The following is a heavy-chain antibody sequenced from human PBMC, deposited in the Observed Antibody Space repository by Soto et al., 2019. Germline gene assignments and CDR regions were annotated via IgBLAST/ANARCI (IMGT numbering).Heavy chain of an antibody. CDR1: GGSISSGGYY. CDR3: ARGRIAARVDY. Sequence: SETLSLTCTVSGGSISSGGYYWSWIRQHPGKGLEWIGYIYYSGSTYYNPSLKSRVTISVDTSKNQFSLKLSSVTAADTAVYYCARGRIAARVDYWGQGTLVTVSS. D-gene: IGHD6-6*01. CDR2: IYYSGST. J-gene: IGHJ4*02. V-gene: IGHV4-31*03.